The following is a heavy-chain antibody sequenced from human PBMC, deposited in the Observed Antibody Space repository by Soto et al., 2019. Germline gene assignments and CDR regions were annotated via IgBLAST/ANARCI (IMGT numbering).Heavy chain of an antibody. CDR3: ARDPLWGTAMVLWYFEL. D-gene: IGHD5-18*01. J-gene: IGHJ2*01. V-gene: IGHV3-30-3*01. CDR1: GFTFSSYA. CDR2: ISYDGSNK. Sequence: GGSLRLSCAASGFTFSSYAMHWVRQAPGKGLEWVAVISYDGSNKYYADSVKGRFTISRDNSKNTLYLQMNSLRAEDTAVFYCARDPLWGTAMVLWYFELWGRGTLGTV.